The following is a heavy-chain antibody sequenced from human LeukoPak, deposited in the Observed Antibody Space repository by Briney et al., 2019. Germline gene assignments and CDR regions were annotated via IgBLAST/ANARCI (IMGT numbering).Heavy chain of an antibody. CDR2: ISGSGGST. V-gene: IGHV3-23*01. D-gene: IGHD2-2*02. Sequence: SGGSLRLSCTASGFTFSSYAMSWVRQAPGKGLKWVSAISGSGGSTYYADTVKGRFTISRDNSKNTLYLQMNSLRAEDTAVYYCANVLGYCSSTSCYTYWGQGTLVTVSS. CDR1: GFTFSSYA. CDR3: ANVLGYCSSTSCYTY. J-gene: IGHJ4*02.